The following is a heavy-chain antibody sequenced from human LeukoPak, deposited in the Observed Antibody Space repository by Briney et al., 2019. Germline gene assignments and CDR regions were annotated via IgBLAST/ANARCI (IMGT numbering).Heavy chain of an antibody. CDR2: IYYSGST. D-gene: IGHD5-18*01. CDR1: GASVSGGSYY. V-gene: IGHV4-61*01. CDR3: ARSRQLWLVFDYYYGMDV. Sequence: SETLSLTCTVSGASVSGGSYYWSWIRQPPGKGLEWIGYIYYSGSTNYNPSLRSRVTISVDTSKNQFSLKLSSVTAADTAVYYCARSRQLWLVFDYYYGMDVWGQGTTVTVSS. J-gene: IGHJ6*02.